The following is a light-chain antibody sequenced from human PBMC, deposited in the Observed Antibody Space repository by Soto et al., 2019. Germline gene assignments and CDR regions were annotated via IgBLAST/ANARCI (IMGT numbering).Light chain of an antibody. CDR3: QQYNNWPPIT. CDR2: RAS. Sequence: EIVLTQSPGALSLSPGERAPLSFSVCQIVGNKLAWYQLRPGQAPRLLIFRASFRASGIPSRFSGSGFGTEFTLTIGSLQSEDFALYYCQQYNNWPPITFGQGTLLAI. J-gene: IGKJ5*01. V-gene: IGKV3-15*01. CDR1: QIVGNK.